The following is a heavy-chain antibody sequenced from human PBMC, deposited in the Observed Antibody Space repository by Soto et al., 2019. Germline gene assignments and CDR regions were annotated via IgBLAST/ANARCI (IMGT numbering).Heavy chain of an antibody. V-gene: IGHV3-74*01. Sequence: EAQLVESGGGLVQPGGSLRVSCAASGYTLRRHRIHWVRQAPGKGLEWVSRIDTDGGGTSYADSVKGRFTISTDNAKNTVYVQMNGLRAEDTAVYYCATVFDLWGQGTLVTVSS. CDR3: ATVFDL. J-gene: IGHJ5*02. CDR2: IDTDGGGT. CDR1: GYTLRRHR.